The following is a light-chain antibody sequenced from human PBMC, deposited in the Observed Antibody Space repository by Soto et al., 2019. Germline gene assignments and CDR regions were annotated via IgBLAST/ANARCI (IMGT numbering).Light chain of an antibody. CDR1: TGAVTSGYY. V-gene: IGLV7-43*01. CDR2: STS. CDR3: LLYYGGAV. Sequence: QTVVTQEPSLTVSPGGTVTLTCASSTGAVTSGYYPNWFQQKPGQAPRVLIYSTSNKHSWTPARFSGSLLGGKAALTLSGVQPEDEAEYYCLLYYGGAVFGGGTKLTVL. J-gene: IGLJ2*01.